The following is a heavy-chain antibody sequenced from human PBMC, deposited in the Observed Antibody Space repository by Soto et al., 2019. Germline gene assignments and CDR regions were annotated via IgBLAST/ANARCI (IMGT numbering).Heavy chain of an antibody. CDR2: ISYDGSNK. D-gene: IGHD3-22*01. J-gene: IGHJ4*02. Sequence: QVQLVESGGGVVQPGRSLRLSCAASGFTFSSYGMHWVRQAPGKGLEWVAVISYDGSNKYYADSVKGRFTISRDNSKNTLYLQMNSLRAEDTAVYYCAKTRHYYYDSSGYRDINYWGQGTLVTVSS. CDR1: GFTFSSYG. CDR3: AKTRHYYYDSSGYRDINY. V-gene: IGHV3-30*18.